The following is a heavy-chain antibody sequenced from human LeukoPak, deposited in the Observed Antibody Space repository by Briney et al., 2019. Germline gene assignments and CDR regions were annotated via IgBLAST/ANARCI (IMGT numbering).Heavy chain of an antibody. CDR3: ARDLYCNSAKCYSNWFDT. D-gene: IGHD2/OR15-2a*01. Sequence: ASVKVSCKPSGYTFTDYSIHWLRQVPGQGPEWIGWINPKNGGTNYAQTFQGRVTMTRDTSITTAYMELSSLRSDDTAVYYCARDLYCNSAKCYSNWFDTWGQGTLVTVSS. V-gene: IGHV1-2*02. J-gene: IGHJ5*02. CDR2: INPKNGGT. CDR1: GYTFTDYS.